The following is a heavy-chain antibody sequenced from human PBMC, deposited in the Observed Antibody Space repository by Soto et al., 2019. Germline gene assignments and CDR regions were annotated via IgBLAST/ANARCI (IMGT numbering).Heavy chain of an antibody. CDR2: ISGSAGST. J-gene: IGHJ4*02. Sequence: TGGSLRLSGAAFGFTLSSYAMSWVRQGPRKGLEWVSAISGSAGSTYYADSVKGQFTISRDNSKNTLYLQMNSLRAEDTAVYYCARAREPEYSSAIFFDIWGQGSLVTVSS. CDR3: ARAREPEYSSAIFFDI. CDR1: GFTLSSYA. V-gene: IGHV3-23*01. D-gene: IGHD5-18*01.